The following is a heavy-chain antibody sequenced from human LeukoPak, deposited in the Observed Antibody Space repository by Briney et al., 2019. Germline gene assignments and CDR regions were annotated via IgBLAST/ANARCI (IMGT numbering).Heavy chain of an antibody. D-gene: IGHD2-2*01. CDR2: INQDGSAK. CDR3: ARAQFASWAY. Sequence: GGSVRLSCAASGFTFSSYWMSWVRQAPGKGLEGVANINQDGSAKYYVGSVKGRFTISRDNAKNSLYLQMNSLRAEDTAVYYCARAQFASWAYWGQGALVTVSS. CDR1: GFTFSSYW. V-gene: IGHV3-7*01. J-gene: IGHJ4*02.